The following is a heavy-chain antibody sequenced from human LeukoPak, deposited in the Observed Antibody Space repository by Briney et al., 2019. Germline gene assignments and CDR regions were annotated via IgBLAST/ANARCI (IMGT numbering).Heavy chain of an antibody. CDR1: GFTFSSYA. V-gene: IGHV3-30-3*01. Sequence: GGSLRLSCAASGFTFSSYAMHWVRQAPVKELEWVAVISYDGSNKYYADSVKGRFTISRDNSKNTLYLQMNSLRAEDTAVYYSAVAGTKHLRLLDYWGQGTLVTVSS. D-gene: IGHD6-19*01. CDR2: ISYDGSNK. CDR3: AVAGTKHLRLLDY. J-gene: IGHJ4*02.